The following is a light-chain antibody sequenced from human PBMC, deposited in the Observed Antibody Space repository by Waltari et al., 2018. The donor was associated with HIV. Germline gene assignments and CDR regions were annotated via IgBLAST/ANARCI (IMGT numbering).Light chain of an antibody. V-gene: IGLV2-23*02. CDR2: EVT. CDR3: FSYVGSSLWV. CDR1: RSAVGNYNL. J-gene: IGLJ3*02. Sequence: QSVLTQPASVSGSPGQSIPISCTGTRSAVGNYNLLPWYQQHPGKAPKLIIYEVTERPSGVSNRFSGFKSANTASLTISGVQAEDEADYYCFSYVGSSLWVFGGGTKLTVL.